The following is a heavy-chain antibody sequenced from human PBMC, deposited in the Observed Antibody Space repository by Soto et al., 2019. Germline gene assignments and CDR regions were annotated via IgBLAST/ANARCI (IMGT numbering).Heavy chain of an antibody. V-gene: IGHV1-69*13. CDR2: IIPIFGTA. CDR3: ARNYGDYGQGWFDP. D-gene: IGHD4-17*01. J-gene: IGHJ5*02. Sequence: GASVKVSCKASGGTFSSYAISWVRQAPGQGLEWMGGIIPIFGTANYAQKFQGRVTITADESTSTAYMELSSLRSEDTAVYYCARNYGDYGQGWFDPWGQGTLVTSPQ. CDR1: GGTFSSYA.